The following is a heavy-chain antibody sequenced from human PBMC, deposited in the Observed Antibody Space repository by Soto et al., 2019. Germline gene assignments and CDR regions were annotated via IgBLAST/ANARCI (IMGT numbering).Heavy chain of an antibody. CDR1: GFTFTNAW. CDR3: APCYGSGTDCKEDSLAF. V-gene: IGHV3-15*01. Sequence: PGGSLRLSCAASGFTFTNAWMSWVRQAPGKGLEWVGRVKRKTNGGTTDYAAPVKDRFNISRDDSKNTLYLQMNNLKTEDTAVNYCAPCYGSGTDCKEDSLAFWGQETRVTVS. D-gene: IGHD3-10*01. CDR2: VKRKTNGGTT. J-gene: IGHJ4*02.